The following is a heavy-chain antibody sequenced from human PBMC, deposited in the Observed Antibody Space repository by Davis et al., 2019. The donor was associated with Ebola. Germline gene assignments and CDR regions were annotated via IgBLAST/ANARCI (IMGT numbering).Heavy chain of an antibody. D-gene: IGHD1-26*01. CDR3: ARGEAVLTFDY. J-gene: IGHJ4*02. Sequence: PSETLSLTCTVSGGSISSSSYYWGWIRQPPGKGLEWIGSIYYSGSTYYNPSLKSRVIISVDTSKNQFSLKLSSVTAADTAVYYCARGEAVLTFDYWGQGTLVTVSS. CDR1: GGSISSSSYY. CDR2: IYYSGST. V-gene: IGHV4-39*07.